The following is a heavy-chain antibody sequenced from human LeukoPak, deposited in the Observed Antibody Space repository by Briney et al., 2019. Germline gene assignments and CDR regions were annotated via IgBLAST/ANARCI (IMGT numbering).Heavy chain of an antibody. CDR1: GGTFSSYA. D-gene: IGHD2-2*02. CDR3: ARSEPRYCSSTSCYRDSYYYYYGMDV. Sequence: SVTVSCKASGGTFSSYAISWVRQAPGQGLEWMGGIIPIFGTANYAQKFQGRVTITADESTSTAYMELSSLRSEDTAVYYCARSEPRYCSSTSCYRDSYYYYYGMDVWGQGTTVTVSS. V-gene: IGHV1-69*13. J-gene: IGHJ6*02. CDR2: IIPIFGTA.